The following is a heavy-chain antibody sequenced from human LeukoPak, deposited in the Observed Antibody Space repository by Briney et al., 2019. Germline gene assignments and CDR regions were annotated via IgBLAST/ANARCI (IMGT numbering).Heavy chain of an antibody. CDR3: ARVYYYDSTYYFDY. J-gene: IGHJ4*02. CDR1: GYSFTSHY. D-gene: IGHD3-22*01. CDR2: INPSGSST. V-gene: IGHV1-46*01. Sequence: ASVKVSCKASGYSFTSHYMHWVRQAPGQGLEWMGLINPSGSSTLYAQKFQGRVTMTRDMSTTTDYMELSSLRSDDTAVYYCARVYYYDSTYYFDYWGQGTLVTVSS.